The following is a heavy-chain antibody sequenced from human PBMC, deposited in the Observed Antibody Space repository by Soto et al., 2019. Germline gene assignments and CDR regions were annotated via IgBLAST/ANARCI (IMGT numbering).Heavy chain of an antibody. V-gene: IGHV1-69*13. CDR2: IIPIFGTA. CDR1: VGTLSSDA. CDR3: ASDSSGYSANY. J-gene: IGHJ4*02. D-gene: IGHD3-22*01. Sequence: SVKVSCKASVGTLSSDAISCVRQAPGQGLEWMGGIIPIFGTANYAQKFQGRVTITADESTSTAYMELSSLRSEDTAVYYCASDSSGYSANYWGQGTLVTVSS.